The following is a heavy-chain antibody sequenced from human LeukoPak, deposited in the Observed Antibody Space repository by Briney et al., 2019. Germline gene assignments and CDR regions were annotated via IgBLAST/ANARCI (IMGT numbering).Heavy chain of an antibody. V-gene: IGHV1-69*13. CDR3: ARGPYGVYSGDYYYYYMDV. D-gene: IGHD4-17*01. Sequence: SVKVPCKASGGTFNNYVISWVRRAPGQGLEWMGGIIPMSGTSKYTQRFQGRVTITADGSTNTAYMELSSLGSDDTAVYYCARGPYGVYSGDYYYYYMDVWGKGTTVTVSS. CDR2: IIPMSGTS. J-gene: IGHJ6*03. CDR1: GGTFNNYV.